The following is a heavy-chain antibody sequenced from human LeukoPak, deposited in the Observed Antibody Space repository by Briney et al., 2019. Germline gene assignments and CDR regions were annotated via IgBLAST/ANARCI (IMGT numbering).Heavy chain of an antibody. CDR3: ARGRGRIVGGSFYY. J-gene: IGHJ4*02. CDR2: INYSGRT. D-gene: IGHD1-26*01. Sequence: SETLSLTCAVYGGSFSGYYWSWIRQPPGKGLEWIGKINYSGRTNYNPSLKSPVTISVDTSKNQFTLNVSSVTAADTAVYYCARGRGRIVGGSFYYWGQGTLVTVSS. CDR1: GGSFSGYY. V-gene: IGHV4-34*01.